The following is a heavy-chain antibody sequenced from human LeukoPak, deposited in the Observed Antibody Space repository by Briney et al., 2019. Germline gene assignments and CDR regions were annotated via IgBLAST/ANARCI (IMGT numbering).Heavy chain of an antibody. Sequence: SETLSLTCTVSGGSISSYDWSWIRPPAGKGLEWIGRISSGNTYYNPSLKSRVAMSVDTSKNQFSLKLSSVTAADTAVYYCARLSRYQLPYFDYWGQGTLVTVSS. V-gene: IGHV4-4*07. CDR1: GGSISSYD. CDR2: ISSGNT. CDR3: ARLSRYQLPYFDY. J-gene: IGHJ4*02. D-gene: IGHD2-2*01.